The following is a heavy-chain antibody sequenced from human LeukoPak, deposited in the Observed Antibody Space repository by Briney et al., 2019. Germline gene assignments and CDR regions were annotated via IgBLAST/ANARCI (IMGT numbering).Heavy chain of an antibody. J-gene: IGHJ4*02. Sequence: PGGSLRLSCAASGFTFSYYGMHWVRQAPGKGLEWVAFIRYDGNDKFYADSVKGRFTISRDTSKNTLYLQMNSLRAEDTAVYYCARHITMVRGGHGYWGQGTLVTVSS. CDR2: IRYDGNDK. V-gene: IGHV3-30*02. CDR1: GFTFSYYG. CDR3: ARHITMVRGGHGY. D-gene: IGHD3-10*01.